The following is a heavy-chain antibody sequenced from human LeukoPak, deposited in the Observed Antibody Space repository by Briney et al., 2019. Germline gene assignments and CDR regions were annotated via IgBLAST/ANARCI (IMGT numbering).Heavy chain of an antibody. CDR2: VHPSEGT. CDR3: ARAGGFFSPFGY. V-gene: IGHV4-4*02. D-gene: IGHD3-3*01. Sequence: PSETLSLTCAVSGGSVSHSNWWTWVRQSPGKGLEWIREVHPSEGTNYNPSLKSRVTISLDKSKNQFSLELTSVTAADTAVYFCARAGGFFSPFGYWGQGTLVTVSS. J-gene: IGHJ4*02. CDR1: GGSVSHSNW.